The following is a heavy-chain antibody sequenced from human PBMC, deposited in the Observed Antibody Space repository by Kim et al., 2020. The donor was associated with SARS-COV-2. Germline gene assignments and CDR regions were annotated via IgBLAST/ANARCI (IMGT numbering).Heavy chain of an antibody. CDR3: TRDRWLLLESNYYYYGMDV. D-gene: IGHD3-9*01. Sequence: GGSLRLSCAASGFPFSNYWMNWVRQTPGKGLEWVANIKQDGSEKYYVDSVKGRFTISRDNAKNSLYLQMNNLRAEDTAVYYCTRDRWLLLESNYYYYGMDVWGQGTTVTVSS. V-gene: IGHV3-7*01. J-gene: IGHJ6*02. CDR1: GFPFSNYW. CDR2: IKQDGSEK.